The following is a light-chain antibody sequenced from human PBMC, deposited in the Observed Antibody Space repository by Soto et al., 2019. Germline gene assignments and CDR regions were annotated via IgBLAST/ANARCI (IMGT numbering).Light chain of an antibody. CDR2: EGS. J-gene: IGLJ2*01. V-gene: IGLV2-23*01. Sequence: QSALTQPASVSGSTGQSITISCTGTSSDVGSYNLVSWYQQHPGKAPKLMIYEGSKRPSGVSNRFSGSKSGNTASLTISGLQAEDDADYYCCSYAGSSTVIFGGGTKLTVL. CDR1: SSDVGSYNL. CDR3: CSYAGSSTVI.